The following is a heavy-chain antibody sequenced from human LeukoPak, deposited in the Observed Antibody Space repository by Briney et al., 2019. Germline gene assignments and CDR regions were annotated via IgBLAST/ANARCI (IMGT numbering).Heavy chain of an antibody. CDR1: GFTFSDYY. CDR2: ISSSGNSI. CDR3: ARDQVSVAGTGIDY. D-gene: IGHD6-13*01. J-gene: IGHJ4*02. Sequence: GGSLRLSCAASGFTFSDYYMSRIRQAPGKGLEWVSYISSSGNSISYADSVKGRFTISRDNAKNSLYLQMNSLRAEDTAVYYCARDQVSVAGTGIDYWGQGTLVTVSS. V-gene: IGHV3-11*04.